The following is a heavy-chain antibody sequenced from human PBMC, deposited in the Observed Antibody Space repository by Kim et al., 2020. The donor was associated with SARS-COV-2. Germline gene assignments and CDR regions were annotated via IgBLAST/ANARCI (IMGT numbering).Heavy chain of an antibody. CDR3: ARAWFDP. J-gene: IGHJ5*02. V-gene: IGHV3-7*01. Sequence: QDGSEKYYVDSVKGRFTISRENAKNSLYLQMNGLRAEDTAVYYCARAWFDPWGQGTLVTVSS. CDR2: QDGSEK.